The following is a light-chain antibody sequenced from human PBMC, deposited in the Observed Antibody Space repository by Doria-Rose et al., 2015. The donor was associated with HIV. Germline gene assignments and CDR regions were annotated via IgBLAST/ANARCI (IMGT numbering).Light chain of an antibody. CDR3: HQYGTSWT. CDR1: QSFSSTY. V-gene: IGKV3-20*01. Sequence: TQSPGTLSLSPGERATLSCRASQSFSSTYLAWYQQKPGQAPSLFIYDGSARATGIPDGFSASGSGTDFTLTINRLEPEDFALYYCHQYGTSWTFGQGTKVEI. J-gene: IGKJ1*01. CDR2: DGS.